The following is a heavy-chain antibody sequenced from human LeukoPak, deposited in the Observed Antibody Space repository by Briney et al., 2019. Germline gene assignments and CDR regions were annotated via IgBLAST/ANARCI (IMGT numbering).Heavy chain of an antibody. CDR3: AAYCSGGSCPFDY. D-gene: IGHD2-15*01. CDR2: IIPIFGAA. V-gene: IGHV1-69*13. J-gene: IGHJ4*02. Sequence: ASVKVSCKASGGTFRNYVISWVRQAPGQGLEWMGGIIPIFGAANYGQSSQGRVTITADESTNTAYMELSSLRSEDTAVYYCAAYCSGGSCPFDYWGQGTLVTVSS. CDR1: GGTFRNYV.